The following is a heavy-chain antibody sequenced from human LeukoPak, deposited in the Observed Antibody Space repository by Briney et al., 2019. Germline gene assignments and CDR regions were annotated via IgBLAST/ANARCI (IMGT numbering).Heavy chain of an antibody. Sequence: GGSLRLSCAASGFSFSSYSMNWVRQAPGKGLEWVSSISSSSSYIYYADSVKGRFTISRDNAKNSLYLQMNSLRAEDTAVYYCARDLTTSFKDPYFDYWGQGTLVTVSS. D-gene: IGHD2-2*01. J-gene: IGHJ4*02. CDR1: GFSFSSYS. V-gene: IGHV3-21*01. CDR2: ISSSSSYI. CDR3: ARDLTTSFKDPYFDY.